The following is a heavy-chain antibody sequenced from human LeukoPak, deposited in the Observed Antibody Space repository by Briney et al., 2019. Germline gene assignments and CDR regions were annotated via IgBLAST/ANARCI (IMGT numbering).Heavy chain of an antibody. CDR2: IIPIFGTA. J-gene: IGHJ4*02. CDR3: ARGRPVGAYSYGHFDY. D-gene: IGHD5-18*01. V-gene: IGHV1-69*01. CDR1: GGTFSSYA. Sequence: GASVKVSCKASGGTFSSYAISWVRQAPGQGLEWMGGIIPIFGTANYAQKFQGRVTITADESTSTAYMELSSLRSEDTAVYYCARGRPVGAYSYGHFDYWGQGTLVTVSS.